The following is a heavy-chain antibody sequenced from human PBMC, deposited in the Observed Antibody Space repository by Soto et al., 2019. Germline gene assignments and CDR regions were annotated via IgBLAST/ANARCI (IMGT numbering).Heavy chain of an antibody. CDR1: GGAFTNDI. J-gene: IGHJ4*02. CDR3: ARDSPMGSTFSGYDAIDY. CDR2: IIPLLDVT. V-gene: IGHV1-69*08. D-gene: IGHD5-12*01. Sequence: QVHLVQSGAEVKKPGSSVKVSCKASGGAFTNDIITWVRQAPGQGLEWMGRIIPLLDVTNYAQKFQGRVTITADKSTRTAYMELNRLIYEDTAVYYCARDSPMGSTFSGYDAIDYWGQGTLVTVSS.